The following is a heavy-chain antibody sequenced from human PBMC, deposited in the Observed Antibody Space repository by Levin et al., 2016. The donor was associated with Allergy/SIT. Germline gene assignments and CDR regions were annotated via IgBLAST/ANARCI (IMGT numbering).Heavy chain of an antibody. CDR2: ISAYNGNT. CDR3: ARDPSYGGYREMRY. D-gene: IGHD4-17*01. V-gene: IGHV1-18*01. J-gene: IGHJ4*02. Sequence: WVRQAPGQGLEWMGWISAYNGNTNYAQKLQGRVTMTTDTSTSTAYMELRSLRSDDTAVYYCARDPSYGGYREMRYWGQGTLVTVSS.